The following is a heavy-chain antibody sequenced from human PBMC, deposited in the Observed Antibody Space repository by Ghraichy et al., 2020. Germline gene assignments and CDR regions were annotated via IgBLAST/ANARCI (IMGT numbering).Heavy chain of an antibody. CDR1: GGSFNNYA. CDR2: IIPMLGIT. J-gene: IGHJ6*02. D-gene: IGHD5-18*01. V-gene: IGHV1-69*04. CDR3: AREHIRSYNYGTQTYYHGMDV. Sequence: SMKVSCKASGGSFNNYAITWVRQAPGQGLEWLGRIIPMLGITNYAQKFQGTVTITADKSTTIAHMELSSLTSEDTAVYFCAREHIRSYNYGTQTYYHGMDVWGQGTSVTVSS.